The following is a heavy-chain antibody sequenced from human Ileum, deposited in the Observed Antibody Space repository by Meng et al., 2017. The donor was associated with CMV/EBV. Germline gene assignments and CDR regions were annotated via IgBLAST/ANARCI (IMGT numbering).Heavy chain of an antibody. D-gene: IGHD6-25*01. CDR2: IYGAASSI. J-gene: IGHJ4*02. V-gene: IGHV3-23*03. Sequence: EASGFTFSSYAMSWVRQAPGKGLEWVSVIYGAASSIYYADSVKGRFTISRDDSKNTLYLQMNGLRAEDTAVYYCAKVPRKAATHFDYWGQGTLVTVSS. CDR1: GFTFSSYA. CDR3: AKVPRKAATHFDY.